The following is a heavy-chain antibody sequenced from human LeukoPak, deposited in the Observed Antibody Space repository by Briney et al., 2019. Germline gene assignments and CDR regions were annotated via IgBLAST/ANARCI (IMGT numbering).Heavy chain of an antibody. V-gene: IGHV1-69*04. CDR3: ARGGRHDWPTVDY. D-gene: IGHD3-16*01. J-gene: IGHJ4*02. CDR2: IIPILGIA. CDR1: GGTFSSYA. Sequence: SVKVSCKASGGTFSSYAISWVRQAPGQGLEWMGRIIPILGIANYAQKFQGRVTITADKSTSTAYMELSSLRSEDTAVYYCARGGRHDWPTVDYWGQGTLVTVSS.